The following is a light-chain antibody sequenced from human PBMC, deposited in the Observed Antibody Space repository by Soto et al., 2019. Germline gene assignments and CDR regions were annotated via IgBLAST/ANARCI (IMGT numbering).Light chain of an antibody. CDR2: NNK. J-gene: IGLJ2*01. Sequence: QPVLTQPPSASGTPGQRVTISCSGSNSNIGSNPVHWYQQLPGTAPKLLIHNNKQRPSGVPDRFSGSKSGTAASLAISGLQSEDEAAYYCAAWDDSMNGVLFGGGTKLTVL. CDR1: NSNIGSNP. V-gene: IGLV1-44*01. CDR3: AAWDDSMNGVL.